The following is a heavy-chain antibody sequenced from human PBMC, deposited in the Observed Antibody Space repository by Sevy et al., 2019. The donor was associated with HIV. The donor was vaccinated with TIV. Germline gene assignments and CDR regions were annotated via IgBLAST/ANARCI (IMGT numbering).Heavy chain of an antibody. CDR2: ISDSSATI. Sequence: GGSLRLSCVASGFTYSMNWVRQAPGKGLEWVSYISDSSATIHYADSVNGRFTISRDNAKNSLYLQMNTLRAEDTAVYYCASQRGGYERLYYFDSWGQGTLVTVSS. J-gene: IGHJ4*02. CDR1: GFTYS. CDR3: ASQRGGYERLYYFDS. V-gene: IGHV3-48*01. D-gene: IGHD5-12*01.